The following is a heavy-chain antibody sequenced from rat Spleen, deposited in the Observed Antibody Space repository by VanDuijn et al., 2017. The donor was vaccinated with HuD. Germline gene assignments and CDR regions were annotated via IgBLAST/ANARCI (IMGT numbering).Heavy chain of an antibody. CDR3: ARRHYGYTDYFDY. D-gene: IGHD1-9*01. Sequence: EVQLVESGGGLVQPGRSMKLSCAASGFTFSNSGMAWVRQAPTKGLEWVATINYDDSATYYRDSVKGRFTISRDNAKSSLYLQMDSLRSEDTATYYCARRHYGYTDYFDYWGQGVMVTVSS. J-gene: IGHJ2*01. CDR2: INYDDSAT. V-gene: IGHV5-29*01. CDR1: GFTFSNSG.